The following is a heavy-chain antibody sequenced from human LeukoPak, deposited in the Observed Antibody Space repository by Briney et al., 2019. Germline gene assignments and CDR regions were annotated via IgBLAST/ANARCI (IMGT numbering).Heavy chain of an antibody. V-gene: IGHV4-34*01. Sequence: SETLSLTCAVYGGSFSGYYWSWIRQPPGKGLEWIGEINHSGSTNYNPSLKSRVTISVDTSKNQFSLKLSSVTAADTAVYYCAREVRGDSDAFDIWGQGTMVTVSS. D-gene: IGHD7-27*01. J-gene: IGHJ3*02. CDR2: INHSGST. CDR1: GGSFSGYY. CDR3: AREVRGDSDAFDI.